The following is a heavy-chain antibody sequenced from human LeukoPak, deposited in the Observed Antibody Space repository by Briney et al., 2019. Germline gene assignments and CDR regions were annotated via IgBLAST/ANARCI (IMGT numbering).Heavy chain of an antibody. CDR1: GGSISSSSYY. CDR2: IYYSGST. Sequence: PSETLSLTCTVSGGSISSSSYYWGWIRQPPGKGLEWIGSIYYSGSTYYNPSLKSRVTISVDTSKNQFSLKLRSVTAADTAVYYCARDNYYYDSSGYPLDYWGQGTLVTVSS. V-gene: IGHV4-39*07. D-gene: IGHD3-22*01. CDR3: ARDNYYYDSSGYPLDY. J-gene: IGHJ4*02.